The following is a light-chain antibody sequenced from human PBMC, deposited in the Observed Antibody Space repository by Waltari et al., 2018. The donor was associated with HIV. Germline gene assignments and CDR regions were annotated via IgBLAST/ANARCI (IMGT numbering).Light chain of an antibody. CDR1: QTIIAY. J-gene: IGKJ1*01. V-gene: IGKV1-39*01. Sequence: DIQMTQSPSSLSASVGDKVTITCRASQTIIAYLNWYQQETSKPPKLLISGASTLQSGVSSRFSGSGSGTDFTLTIANLQPEDFVTYFCQQSYSTPWTFGQGTKVEIK. CDR3: QQSYSTPWT. CDR2: GAS.